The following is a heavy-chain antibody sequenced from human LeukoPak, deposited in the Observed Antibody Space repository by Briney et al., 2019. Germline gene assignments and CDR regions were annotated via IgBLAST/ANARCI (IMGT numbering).Heavy chain of an antibody. Sequence: GASVKVSCKASGYTFTGYYMHWVRQAPGQRLEWMGWINPNSGGTNYAQKFQVRVTMTRDTYISTEYMELSRLRSDDTAVYYCARGGYYDFWSGYFTFDYWGQGNLVTVSS. CDR1: GYTFTGYY. CDR3: ARGGYYDFWSGYFTFDY. J-gene: IGHJ4*02. D-gene: IGHD3-3*01. V-gene: IGHV1-2*02. CDR2: INPNSGGT.